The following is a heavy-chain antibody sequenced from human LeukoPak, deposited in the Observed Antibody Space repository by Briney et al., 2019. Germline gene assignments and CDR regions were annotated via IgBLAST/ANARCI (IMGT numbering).Heavy chain of an antibody. Sequence: PGGSLRLSCAASGFTFSSYGMHWVRHAPGKGLELVAFIRYDGSNKYYADSVKGRFTISRDNSKNTLYLQMNSLRAEDTAVYYCAKDNGPGGSGAYYGMDVWGQGTTVTVSS. CDR1: GFTFSSYG. D-gene: IGHD3-10*01. V-gene: IGHV3-30*02. CDR3: AKDNGPGGSGAYYGMDV. J-gene: IGHJ6*02. CDR2: IRYDGSNK.